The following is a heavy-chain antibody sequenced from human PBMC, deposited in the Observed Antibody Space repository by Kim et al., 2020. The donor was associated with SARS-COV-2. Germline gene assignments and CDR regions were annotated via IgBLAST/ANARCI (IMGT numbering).Heavy chain of an antibody. D-gene: IGHD3-10*01. V-gene: IGHV3-23*01. Sequence: ADSVKGRFTISRDNSKNTLYLQMNSLRAEDTAVYYCAKTAGSGSYYMDVWGKGTTVTVSS. J-gene: IGHJ6*03. CDR3: AKTAGSGSYYMDV.